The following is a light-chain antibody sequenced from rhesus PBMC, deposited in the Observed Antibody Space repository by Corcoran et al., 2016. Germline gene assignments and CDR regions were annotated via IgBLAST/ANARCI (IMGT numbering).Light chain of an antibody. V-gene: IGKV2-104*02. CDR3: MQALEFPLT. CDR2: EVS. CDR1: QSLLDSEGGNSY. J-gene: IGKJ4*01. Sequence: DIVMTQTPLSLPVTPGEPASISCRSSQSLLDSEGGNSYLHWYLQKPGQSPQLLIYEVSNRASGVPERFSGSGSDTEFTLKISRVEDEDVGVYYCMQALEFPLTFGGGTKVEIK.